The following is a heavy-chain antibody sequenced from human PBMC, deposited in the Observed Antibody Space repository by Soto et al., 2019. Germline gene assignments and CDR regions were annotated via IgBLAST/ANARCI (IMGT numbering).Heavy chain of an antibody. CDR1: GFIFSSYD. Sequence: EVQLVESGGGWVQPGGSLRLACAASGFIFSSYDMHWVRHVLGKGLECVAVIAPKGDTYYPGSVKGRYTIYRENIEISLYLQMNSLRAEETAVYYCARGAPLNCGIYPVYYYVGMDVGGQVTTGTVSS. J-gene: IGHJ6*02. CDR2: IAPKGDT. V-gene: IGHV3-13*01. D-gene: IGHD3-9*01. CDR3: ARGAPLNCGIYPVYYYVGMDV.